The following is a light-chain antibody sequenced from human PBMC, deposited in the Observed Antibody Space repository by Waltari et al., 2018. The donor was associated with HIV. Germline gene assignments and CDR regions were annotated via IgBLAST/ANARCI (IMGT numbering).Light chain of an antibody. Sequence: EIVLTQSPGTLSLSPGEGATLSCRASQSVSSSYLAWYQQKPGQAPRLLRYAASIRATGIPDRFSGSVSGTDFTLTISRLEPEDFAIYYCQQYGSFPRTFGGGTKVEIK. CDR3: QQYGSFPRT. V-gene: IGKV3-20*01. J-gene: IGKJ4*01. CDR1: QSVSSSY. CDR2: AAS.